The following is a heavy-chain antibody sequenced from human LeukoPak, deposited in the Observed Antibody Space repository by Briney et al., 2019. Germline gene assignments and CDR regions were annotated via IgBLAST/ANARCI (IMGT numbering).Heavy chain of an antibody. Sequence: GRSLRLSCAASGFTFDDYAMHWVRQAPGKGLEWVSGISWNSGSIGYADSVKGRFTISRDNAKNSLYLQMNSLRAEDTALYYRAKSDSSRYYYGALDYWGQGTLVTVSS. CDR1: GFTFDDYA. J-gene: IGHJ4*02. D-gene: IGHD3-22*01. CDR3: AKSDSSRYYYGALDY. V-gene: IGHV3-9*01. CDR2: ISWNSGSI.